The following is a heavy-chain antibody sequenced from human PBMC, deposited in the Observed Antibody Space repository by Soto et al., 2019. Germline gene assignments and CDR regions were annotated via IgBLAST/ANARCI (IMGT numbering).Heavy chain of an antibody. CDR1: GFTFSSYA. D-gene: IGHD5-18*01. J-gene: IGHJ6*02. V-gene: IGHV3-30-3*01. CDR3: ARVDTAMVTYLYYYYYYGMDV. CDR2: ISYDGSNK. Sequence: GGSLRLSCAASGFTFSSYAMHWVRQAPGKGLEWVAVISYDGSNKYYADSVKGRFTISRDNSKNTLYLQMNSLRAEDTAVYYCARVDTAMVTYLYYYYYYGMDVWGQGTTVTVSS.